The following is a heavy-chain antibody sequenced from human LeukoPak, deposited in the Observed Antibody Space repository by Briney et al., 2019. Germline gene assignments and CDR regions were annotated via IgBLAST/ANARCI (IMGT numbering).Heavy chain of an antibody. CDR3: ARDWDCGSSTCYGALGY. J-gene: IGHJ4*02. V-gene: IGHV3-30-3*01. D-gene: IGHD2-2*01. Sequence: GRSLRLSCAASGFTFSSYAMHWVRQAPGKGLEWVAVISYDGSNKYYADSVKGRFTISRDNAKNSLYLQMNSLRAEDTAVYYCARDWDCGSSTCYGALGYWGQGTLVTVSS. CDR1: GFTFSSYA. CDR2: ISYDGSNK.